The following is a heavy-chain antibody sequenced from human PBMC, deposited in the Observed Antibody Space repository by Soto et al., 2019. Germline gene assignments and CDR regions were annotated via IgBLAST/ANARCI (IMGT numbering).Heavy chain of an antibody. Sequence: SGPTLVNPTQTLTLTCTFSGFSLSTSGVGVGWIRQPPGKALEWLALIYWNDDKRYSPSLKSRLTITKDTSKNQVVLTMTNMDPVDTATYYCAHGPRITIFGVVRYYFHYWGQGTLVTVAS. CDR1: GFSLSTSGVG. CDR3: AHGPRITIFGVVRYYFHY. J-gene: IGHJ4*02. D-gene: IGHD3-3*01. V-gene: IGHV2-5*01. CDR2: IYWNDDK.